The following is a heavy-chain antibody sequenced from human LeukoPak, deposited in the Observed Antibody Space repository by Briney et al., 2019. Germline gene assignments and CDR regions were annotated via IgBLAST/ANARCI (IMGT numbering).Heavy chain of an antibody. Sequence: GGSLRLSCTVSGFTVSSNSMSWVRQAPGKGLEWVSFIYSAGSIYYSDSVKGRFTISIDNSKNTLYLQMNSLRAEDTAVYYCARRAGAYTHPYDYGGQGTLVTVSS. V-gene: IGHV3-53*01. J-gene: IGHJ4*02. CDR2: IYSAGSI. D-gene: IGHD3-16*01. CDR1: GFTVSSNS. CDR3: ARRAGAYTHPYDY.